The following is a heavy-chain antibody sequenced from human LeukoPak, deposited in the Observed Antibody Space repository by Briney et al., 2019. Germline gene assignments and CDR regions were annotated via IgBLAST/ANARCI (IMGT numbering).Heavy chain of an antibody. J-gene: IGHJ4*02. CDR1: GFTFSSYW. CDR3: ARALGVMTATHFDY. D-gene: IGHD2-21*02. V-gene: IGHV3-7*01. Sequence: GGSLRLSCAASGFTFSSYWMSWVRQAPGKGLEWVANIKQDGSEKYYVDSVKDRVTISRDNAKNSLYLQMDSLTAEDTAIYYCARALGVMTATHFDYWGQGTLVTVSS. CDR2: IKQDGSEK.